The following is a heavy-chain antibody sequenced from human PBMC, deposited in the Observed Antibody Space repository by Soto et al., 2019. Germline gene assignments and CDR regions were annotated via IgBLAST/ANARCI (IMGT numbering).Heavy chain of an antibody. V-gene: IGHV4-31*01. J-gene: IGHJ4*02. CDR1: GASITSSGYY. Sequence: QVQLQESGPGLVKPSQTLSLTCTLSGASITSSGYYWSWIRLHPGEGLECIGYIYYKGTTSYNPSLKSPVTISTDTSKKEFSLTLTSVTAADTAVYYCARATESHYFDYWGRGILVTVTS. CDR2: IYYKGTT. CDR3: ARATESHYFDY.